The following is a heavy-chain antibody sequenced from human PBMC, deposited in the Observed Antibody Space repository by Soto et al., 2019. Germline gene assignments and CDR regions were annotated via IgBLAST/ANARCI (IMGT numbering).Heavy chain of an antibody. V-gene: IGHV1-69*01. CDR3: ARARSEQVGATGDFDY. Sequence: QVQLVQSGAEVKKPGSSVKVSCKASGGTFSSYAISWVRQAPGQGLEWMGGIIPIFGTANYAQKFQGRVTITADESTSTADMELSSLRSEDTAVYYCARARSEQVGATGDFDYWGQGTLVTVSS. CDR1: GGTFSSYA. CDR2: IIPIFGTA. D-gene: IGHD1-26*01. J-gene: IGHJ4*02.